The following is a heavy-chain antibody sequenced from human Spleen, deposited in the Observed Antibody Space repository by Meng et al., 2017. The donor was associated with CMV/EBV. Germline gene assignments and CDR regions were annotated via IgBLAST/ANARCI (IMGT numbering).Heavy chain of an antibody. Sequence: SETLSLTCTVSGGSISSGDSYWTWIRQPPGKGLEWIGHIYHSGSTYYNPSLKRRLIISVDTSKDQFSLRLTSVTAADTAVYFCAREFYDFWSAKSSYYFDYWGQGTPVTVSS. D-gene: IGHD3-3*01. CDR3: AREFYDFWSAKSSYYFDY. J-gene: IGHJ4*02. CDR2: IYHSGST. CDR1: GGSISSGDSY. V-gene: IGHV4-30-4*08.